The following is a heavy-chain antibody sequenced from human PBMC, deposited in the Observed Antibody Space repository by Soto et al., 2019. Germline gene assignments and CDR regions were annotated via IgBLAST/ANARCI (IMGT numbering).Heavy chain of an antibody. J-gene: IGHJ4*02. CDR3: TRLDDY. CDR1: GFSFSKHD. V-gene: IGHV3-30-3*01. CDR2: ISFDGSDK. Sequence: GGSLRLSCAASGFSFSKHDIHWVRQAPGKGLEWVAVISFDGSDKYYADSVKGRFIISRDNPKNTLYLQMSSLRVEETAIYYCTRLDDYWGQGTLVTVSS.